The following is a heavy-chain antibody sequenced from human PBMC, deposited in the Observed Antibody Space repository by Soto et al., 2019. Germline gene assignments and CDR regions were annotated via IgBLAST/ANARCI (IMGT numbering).Heavy chain of an antibody. Sequence: QVQLQESGPGLVMPSQTLSLTCTVSGGSISSGGYYWSWIRQHPGKGLEWIGYIYYSGSTYYNPSLTSRVTISVDTSKNQFSLKLSSVTAADTAVYYCARVRYCSGGSCYPRFDPWGQGTLVTVSS. D-gene: IGHD2-15*01. V-gene: IGHV4-31*03. CDR3: ARVRYCSGGSCYPRFDP. J-gene: IGHJ5*02. CDR1: GGSISSGGYY. CDR2: IYYSGST.